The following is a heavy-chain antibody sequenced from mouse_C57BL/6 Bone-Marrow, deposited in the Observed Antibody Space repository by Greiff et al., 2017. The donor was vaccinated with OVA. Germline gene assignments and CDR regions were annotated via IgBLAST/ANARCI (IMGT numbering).Heavy chain of an antibody. CDR2: IDPSDSYT. V-gene: IGHV1-69*01. J-gene: IGHJ3*01. D-gene: IGHD2-1*01. Sequence: QVQLQQPGAELVMPGASVKLSCKASGYTFTSYWMHWVKQRPGHGLEWIGEIDPSDSYTNYNQKFKGKSTLTVDKSSSTAYMQLSSLTSEDSAVYYCARWGLYGNSAWFAYWGQGTLVTVSA. CDR3: ARWGLYGNSAWFAY. CDR1: GYTFTSYW.